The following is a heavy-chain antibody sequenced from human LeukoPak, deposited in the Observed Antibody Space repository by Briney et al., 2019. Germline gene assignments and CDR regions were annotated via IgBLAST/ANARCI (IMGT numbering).Heavy chain of an antibody. CDR1: GGSISSGGYY. J-gene: IGHJ6*02. CDR2: IYYSGST. D-gene: IGHD3-9*01. Sequence: SETLSLTCTVSGGSISSGGYYWSWIRQHPGKDLEWIGYIYYSGSTYYNPSLKSRVTISVDTSKNQFSLKLSSVTAADTAVYYCARSQESYDILTRYFGALGYGMDVWGQGTTVTVSS. V-gene: IGHV4-31*03. CDR3: ARSQESYDILTRYFGALGYGMDV.